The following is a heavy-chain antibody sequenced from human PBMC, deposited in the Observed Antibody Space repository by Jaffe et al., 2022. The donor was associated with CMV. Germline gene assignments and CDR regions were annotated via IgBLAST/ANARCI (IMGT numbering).Heavy chain of an antibody. J-gene: IGHJ6*02. V-gene: IGHV3-30*18. CDR3: AKAPGTTGYYYYYGMDV. CDR2: ISYDGSNK. Sequence: QVQLVESGGGVVQPGRSLRLSCAASGFTFSSYGMHWVRQAPGKGLEWVAVISYDGSNKYYADSVKGRFTISRDNSKNTLYLQMNSLRAEDTAVYYCAKAPGTTGYYYYYGMDVWGQGTTVTVSS. CDR1: GFTFSSYG. D-gene: IGHD1-7*01.